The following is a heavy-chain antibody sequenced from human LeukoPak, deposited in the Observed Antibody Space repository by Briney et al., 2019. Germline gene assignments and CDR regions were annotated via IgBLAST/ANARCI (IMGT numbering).Heavy chain of an antibody. CDR3: VRLVGATTPSSDY. CDR1: GGSISSYY. J-gene: IGHJ4*02. CDR2: IYYSGST. D-gene: IGHD1-26*01. Sequence: SETLSLTCTVSGGSISSYYWSWIRQPPGKGLEWIGYIYYSGSTNYNPSLKSRVTISVDTPKNQFSLKLRSVTAADTAVYYCVRLVGATTPSSDYWGQGTLVTVSS. V-gene: IGHV4-59*08.